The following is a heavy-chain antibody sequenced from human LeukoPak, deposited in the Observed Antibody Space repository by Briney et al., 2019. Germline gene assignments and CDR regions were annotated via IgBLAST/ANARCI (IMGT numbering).Heavy chain of an antibody. V-gene: IGHV4-4*07. CDR3: ARTTYYGSGSYYANWFDP. Sequence: PSETLSLTCTVSGGSISSYYWSWIRQPAGKGLEWIGRIYTSGSTNYNPSLKRRVTMSVDTSKNQFSLKLSSVTAADTAVYYCARTTYYGSGSYYANWFDPWGQGTLVTVSS. CDR2: IYTSGST. CDR1: GGSISSYY. J-gene: IGHJ5*02. D-gene: IGHD3-10*01.